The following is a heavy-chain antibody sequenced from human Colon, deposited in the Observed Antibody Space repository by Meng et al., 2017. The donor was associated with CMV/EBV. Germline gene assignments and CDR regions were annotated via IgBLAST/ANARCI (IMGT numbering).Heavy chain of an antibody. V-gene: IGHV3-23*01. J-gene: IGHJ6*02. D-gene: IGHD3-3*01. CDR3: AKSTYDDFWSGHGLDV. CDR2: ITGSGSSK. CDR1: GVNFRDFA. Sequence: GESLKISCEVSGVNFRDFAMSRVRQATGKGLEWVAAITGSGSSKYYADPVKGRFTISRDNSKNNIHLQMNSLRAEDTAVYYCAKSTYDDFWSGHGLDVWGQGTTVTVSS.